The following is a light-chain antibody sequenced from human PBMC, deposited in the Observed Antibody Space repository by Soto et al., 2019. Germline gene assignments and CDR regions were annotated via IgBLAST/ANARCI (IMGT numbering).Light chain of an antibody. V-gene: IGLV2-14*01. CDR1: SSDVGGYNY. Sequence: QSALTQPASVSGSPGQSITISCTGTSSDVGGYNYVSWYQHYPGKAPKLVIYEVSNRPSGVSRRISGSKSGYTASLTISGLQAEDEGDYYCSSYTTISTWVFGGGTQLTVL. J-gene: IGLJ7*01. CDR2: EVS. CDR3: SSYTTISTWV.